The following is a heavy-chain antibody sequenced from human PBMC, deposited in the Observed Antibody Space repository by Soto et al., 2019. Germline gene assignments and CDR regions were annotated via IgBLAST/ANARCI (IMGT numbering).Heavy chain of an antibody. CDR1: GFTFSSYW. CDR3: ARDLYTTTAMVGY. D-gene: IGHD5-18*01. CDR2: IKQDGSEK. J-gene: IGHJ4*02. V-gene: IGHV3-7*01. Sequence: LRLSCAASGFTFSSYWMSWVRQAPGKGLEWVANIKQDGSEKYYVDSVKGRFTISRDNAKNSLYLQMNSLRAEDTAVYYCARDLYTTTAMVGYWGQGTLVTVSS.